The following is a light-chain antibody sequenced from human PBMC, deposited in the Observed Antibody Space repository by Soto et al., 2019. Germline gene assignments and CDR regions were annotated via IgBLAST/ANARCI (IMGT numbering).Light chain of an antibody. CDR2: GAS. J-gene: IGKJ3*01. Sequence: EIVMTQSPATLSVSPEERATLSCRASQSVSSNLAWYQQKAGQAPRLLIYGASSRATGIPDRFSGSGSGTDFTLTISRLEPEDFAVYYCQQYGSSPRFGPGTKVDIK. CDR3: QQYGSSPR. CDR1: QSVSSN. V-gene: IGKV3-20*01.